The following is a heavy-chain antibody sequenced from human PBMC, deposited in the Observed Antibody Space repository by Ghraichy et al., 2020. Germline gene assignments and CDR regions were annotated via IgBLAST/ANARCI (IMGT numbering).Heavy chain of an antibody. CDR3: AREYELPRPDILTGYYRYNWFDP. CDR1: GGSISSYY. D-gene: IGHD3-9*01. Sequence: SETLSLTCTVSGGSISSYYWSWIRQPAGKGLEWIGRIYTSGSTNYNPSLKSRVTMSVDTSKNQFSLKLSSVTAADTAVYYCAREYELPRPDILTGYYRYNWFDPWGQGTLVTVSS. V-gene: IGHV4-4*07. J-gene: IGHJ5*02. CDR2: IYTSGST.